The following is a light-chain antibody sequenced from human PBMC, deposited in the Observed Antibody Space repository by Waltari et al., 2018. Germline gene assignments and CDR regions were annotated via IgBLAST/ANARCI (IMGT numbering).Light chain of an antibody. V-gene: IGLV2-14*01. CDR1: SSDVGGYNY. CDR2: EVS. CDR3: SSYTSSSTPHWL. J-gene: IGLJ3*02. Sequence: QSALTQPASVSGSPGQSITISCTGTSSDVGGYNYVSWYQQHPGKAPKLMIYEVSNRPSGVSNRFSGSKSGNTASLTISGLQAEDEADYYCSSYTSSSTPHWLFGGGTKLTVL.